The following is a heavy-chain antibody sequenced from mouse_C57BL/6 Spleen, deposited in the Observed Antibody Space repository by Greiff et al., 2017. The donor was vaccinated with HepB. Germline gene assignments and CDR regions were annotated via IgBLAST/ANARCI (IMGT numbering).Heavy chain of an antibody. V-gene: IGHV1-85*01. Sequence: VQLQQSGPELVKPGASVKLSCKASGYTFTSYDLNWVKQRPGQGLEWIGWIYPRDGSTKYNEKFKGKSTWTVDTSSSKAYMELHSLTSEDSAVYFCARPLYYGSSPWFAYWGQGTLVTVSA. CDR3: ARPLYYGSSPWFAY. D-gene: IGHD1-1*01. J-gene: IGHJ3*01. CDR1: GYTFTSYD. CDR2: IYPRDGST.